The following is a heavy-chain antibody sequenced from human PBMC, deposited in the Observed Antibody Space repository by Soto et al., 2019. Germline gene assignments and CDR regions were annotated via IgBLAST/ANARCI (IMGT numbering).Heavy chain of an antibody. D-gene: IGHD2-15*01. J-gene: IGHJ4*02. CDR3: ATSLRSPGRHFDY. Sequence: ASVKVSCKASGYTFTSYGISWVRQAPGQGLEWMGWISAYNGNTNYAQKLQGRVTMTTDTSTSTAYMELRSLRSDDTAVYYCATSLRSPGRHFDYWAQGTLVPVSS. CDR2: ISAYNGNT. CDR1: GYTFTSYG. V-gene: IGHV1-18*01.